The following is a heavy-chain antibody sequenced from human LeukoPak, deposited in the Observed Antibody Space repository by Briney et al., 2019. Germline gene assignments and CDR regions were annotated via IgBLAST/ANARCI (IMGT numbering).Heavy chain of an antibody. CDR3: ARAQSPSVSNYYYYMDV. J-gene: IGHJ6*03. Sequence: GASVKVSCKASGYIFTSYGITWVRQAPGQGLEWMGGIILMFGTVNYAQKFQGRVTMTADSSTRTAYMELNGLRFEDTAMYYCARAQSPSVSNYYYYMDVWGKGTTVTVSS. CDR1: GYIFTSYG. CDR2: IILMFGTV. V-gene: IGHV1-69*13.